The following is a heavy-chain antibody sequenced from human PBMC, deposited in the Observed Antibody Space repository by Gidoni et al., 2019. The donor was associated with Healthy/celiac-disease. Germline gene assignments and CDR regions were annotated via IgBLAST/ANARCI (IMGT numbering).Heavy chain of an antibody. CDR3: AREPPYSSGWYAGLGY. Sequence: EVQRVESGGGLIQPGGSLRLSCAASGFTVSSNYMSWVRQAPGKGLEWVSVIYSGGSTYYADSVKGRFTISRDNSKNTLYLQMNSLRAEDTAVYYCAREPPYSSGWYAGLGYWGQGTLVTVSS. CDR2: IYSGGST. V-gene: IGHV3-53*01. CDR1: GFTVSSNY. D-gene: IGHD6-19*01. J-gene: IGHJ4*02.